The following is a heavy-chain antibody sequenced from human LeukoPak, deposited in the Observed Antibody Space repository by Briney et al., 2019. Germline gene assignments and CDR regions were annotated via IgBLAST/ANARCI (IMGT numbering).Heavy chain of an antibody. D-gene: IGHD3-16*02. CDR1: GFTFSSYG. CDR2: ISYDGTNK. Sequence: GSLRLSCAASGFTFSSYGMHWVRQAPGKGLEWVAVISYDGTNKYYADSVKGRFTISRDNSKNTLYLQMNSLRAEDTAVYYCATPLYDYVWGSYRYWGQGTLVTVSS. J-gene: IGHJ4*02. V-gene: IGHV3-30*03. CDR3: ATPLYDYVWGSYRY.